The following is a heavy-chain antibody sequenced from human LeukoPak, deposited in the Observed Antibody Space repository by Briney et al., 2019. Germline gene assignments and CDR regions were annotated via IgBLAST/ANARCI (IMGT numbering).Heavy chain of an antibody. Sequence: SVKASCKASGGTFSSYAISWVRQAPGQGLEWMGGIIPIFGTANYAQKFQGRVTITADESTSTAYMELSSLRSEDTAVYYCATPQFVVVTANDAFDIWGQGTMVTVSS. V-gene: IGHV1-69*13. CDR2: IIPIFGTA. CDR3: ATPQFVVVTANDAFDI. J-gene: IGHJ3*02. CDR1: GGTFSSYA. D-gene: IGHD2-21*02.